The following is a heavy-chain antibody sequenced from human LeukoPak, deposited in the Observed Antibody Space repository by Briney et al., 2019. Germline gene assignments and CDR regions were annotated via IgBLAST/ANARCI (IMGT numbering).Heavy chain of an antibody. V-gene: IGHV1-18*01. J-gene: IGHJ4*02. Sequence: ASVKVSCKASGYTFTSYGINWVRQAPGQGLEWMGWIRVYNGNTNYAQKFQGRVTMTTDTSTNTAYMELRSLRSDDTALYYCAREPSIAAADKEFDYWGQGTLVTVSS. CDR1: GYTFTSYG. CDR2: IRVYNGNT. CDR3: AREPSIAAADKEFDY. D-gene: IGHD6-13*01.